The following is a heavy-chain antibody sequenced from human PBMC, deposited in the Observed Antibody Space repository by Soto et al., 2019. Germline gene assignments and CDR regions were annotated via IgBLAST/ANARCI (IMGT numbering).Heavy chain of an antibody. Sequence: QVQLVESGGGVVQPGRSLRLSCAASGFTFSSYAMHWVRQAPGKGLEWVAVISYDGSNKYYADSVKGRFTISRDNSKNPLFLRMNSLRADDTAVYYCARAEDYSSSWYVDDWGQGTLVTVSS. D-gene: IGHD6-13*01. CDR1: GFTFSSYA. CDR3: ARAEDYSSSWYVDD. V-gene: IGHV3-30-3*01. CDR2: ISYDGSNK. J-gene: IGHJ4*02.